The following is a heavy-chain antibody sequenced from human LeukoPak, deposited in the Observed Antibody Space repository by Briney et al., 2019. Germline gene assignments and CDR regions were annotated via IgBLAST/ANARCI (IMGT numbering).Heavy chain of an antibody. CDR3: ARAKDYYYYYGMDV. CDR2: MNPNSGNT. CDR1: GYTFTSYD. J-gene: IGHJ6*02. V-gene: IGHV1-8*01. Sequence: ASVKVSCKASGYTFTSYDIHWVRQATGQGLEWMGWMNPNSGNTGYAQKFQGRVTMTRNTSISTAYMELSSLRSEDTAVYYCARAKDYYYYYGMDVWGQGTTVTVSS.